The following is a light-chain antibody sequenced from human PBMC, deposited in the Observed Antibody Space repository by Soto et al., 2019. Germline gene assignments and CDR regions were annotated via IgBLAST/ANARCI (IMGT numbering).Light chain of an antibody. CDR3: CAYAGIRSVL. Sequence: QSVLTQPASVSGSPGQSVTISCTGTSSDVGSYNLVSWYQQYPGKAPKLMIYEGTKRPSGISNRFSASKTGNTASLTSSGVQVEDEADYYCCAYAGIRSVLFGGGTKVTVL. J-gene: IGLJ2*01. V-gene: IGLV2-23*01. CDR2: EGT. CDR1: SSDVGSYNL.